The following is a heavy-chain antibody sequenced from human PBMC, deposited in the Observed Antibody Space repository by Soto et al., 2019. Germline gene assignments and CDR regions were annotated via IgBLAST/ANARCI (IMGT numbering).Heavy chain of an antibody. CDR3: VRQGIGLLHGLVDV. V-gene: IGHV4-59*08. Sequence: QVQLQESGPGLVKPSETLSLTCTVSGDSISTYNLAWIRQPPGKGLEWIGYFRSGGGTSYNPSLTSRFAIAADTSMKQFSLRLSAVPAADTAVYYCVRQGIGLLHGLVDVWGQGTTVTVSS. J-gene: IGHJ6*02. CDR1: GDSISTYN. D-gene: IGHD3-10*01. CDR2: FRSGGGT.